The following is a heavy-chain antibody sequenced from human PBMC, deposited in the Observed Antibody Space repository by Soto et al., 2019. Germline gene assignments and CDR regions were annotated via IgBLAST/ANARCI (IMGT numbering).Heavy chain of an antibody. CDR2: IYYSGST. V-gene: IGHV4-31*03. CDR1: GGSISSGGYY. D-gene: IGHD3-22*01. CDR3: ARAPDKYSGYYLGY. J-gene: IGHJ4*02. Sequence: QVQLQESGPGLVKPSQTLSLTCTVSGGSISSGGYYWSWIRQHPGKGLEWIGYIYYSGSTYYNPSNERRVTISVDTSKNQFSLKLSSVTAADTAVYCCARAPDKYSGYYLGYWGQGTLVTVSS.